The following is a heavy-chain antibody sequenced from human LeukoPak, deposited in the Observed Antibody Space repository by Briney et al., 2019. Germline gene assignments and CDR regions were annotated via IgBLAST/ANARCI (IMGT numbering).Heavy chain of an antibody. CDR2: ISSSSYI. CDR1: GFTFSSYS. J-gene: IGHJ4*02. D-gene: IGHD6-19*01. CDR3: ARARSSGWYRDY. V-gene: IGHV3-21*01. Sequence: GGSLRLSCAASGFTFSSYSMNWVRQAPGKGVEWVSSISSSSYIYYADSVKGRFTISRDNAENSLYLQMNSLRAEDTAVYYCARARSSGWYRDYWGQGTLVTVSS.